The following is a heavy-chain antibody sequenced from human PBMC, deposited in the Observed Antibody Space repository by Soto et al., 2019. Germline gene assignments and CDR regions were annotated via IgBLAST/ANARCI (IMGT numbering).Heavy chain of an antibody. V-gene: IGHV3-7*01. D-gene: IGHD1-26*01. CDR3: ASLSYSGSYYGY. Sequence: GGSLRLSCAASGFTFSSYWMSRVRQAPGKGLEWVANIKQDGSEKYYVDSVKGRFTISRDNAKNSLYLQMNSLRAEDTAVYYCASLSYSGSYYGYWGQGTLVTVSS. CDR1: GFTFSSYW. CDR2: IKQDGSEK. J-gene: IGHJ4*02.